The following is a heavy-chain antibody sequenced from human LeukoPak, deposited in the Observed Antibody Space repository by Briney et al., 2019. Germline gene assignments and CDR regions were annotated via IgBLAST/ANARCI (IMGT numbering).Heavy chain of an antibody. D-gene: IGHD6-19*01. J-gene: IGHJ5*02. CDR3: AKEGYSSGSWFDP. CDR1: VVSISSYA. V-gene: IGHV3-23*01. Sequence: GGSLRLSCAASVVSISSYAMSWVRQAPGKGPEWVSAISGGGSTSYADSVKGRFIISRDNSKNTLYLQMNNLRADDTATYHCAKEGYSSGSWFDPWGQGTLVTVSS. CDR2: ISGGGST.